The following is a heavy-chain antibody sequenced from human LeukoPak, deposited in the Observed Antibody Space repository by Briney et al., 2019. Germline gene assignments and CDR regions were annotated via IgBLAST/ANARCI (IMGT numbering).Heavy chain of an antibody. D-gene: IGHD6-6*01. J-gene: IGHJ4*02. V-gene: IGHV3-30*02. CDR3: ARDLARQFAY. CDR2: IRYDGSNK. CDR1: GFTFSSYG. Sequence: GGSLRLSCAASGFTFSSYGMHWVRQAPGKGLEWVAFIRYDGSNKYYADSVKGRFTISRDNSKNTLYLQMNSLRAEDTAVYYCARDLARQFAYWGQGTLVTVSS.